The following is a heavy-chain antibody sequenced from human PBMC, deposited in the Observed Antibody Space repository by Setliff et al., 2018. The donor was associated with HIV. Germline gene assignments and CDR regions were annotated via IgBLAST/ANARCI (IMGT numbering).Heavy chain of an antibody. V-gene: IGHV1-18*01. CDR3: AKTTPQPHYYFYVDV. Sequence: ASVKVSCKASGYIFSTYGISWVRQAPGQGLEWMGWISASNCNTHYAQKVQGRVTLTTDTSTNTAYMELRSLRSDDAAVYYCAKTTPQPHYYFYVDVWGTGTPVTVSS. CDR1: GYIFSTYG. CDR2: ISASNCNT. D-gene: IGHD4-17*01. J-gene: IGHJ6*03.